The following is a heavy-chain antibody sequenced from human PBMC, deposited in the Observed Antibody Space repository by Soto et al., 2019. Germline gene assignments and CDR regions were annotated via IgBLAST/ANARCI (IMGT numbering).Heavy chain of an antibody. J-gene: IGHJ6*03. CDR1: GYTFNSYA. CDR2: INAGNGNT. CDR3: ASGCDCWSGGAYMDV. V-gene: IGHV1-3*01. Sequence: QVQLVQSGAEVKKPGASVKVSCKASGYTFNSYAMHWVRPAPGQRLEWMGWINAGNGNTKYSQKFQGRVTITRDRSASTAYMELSSLRSEDTAVYYYASGCDCWSGGAYMDVWGKGTTVTVSS. D-gene: IGHD3-3*01.